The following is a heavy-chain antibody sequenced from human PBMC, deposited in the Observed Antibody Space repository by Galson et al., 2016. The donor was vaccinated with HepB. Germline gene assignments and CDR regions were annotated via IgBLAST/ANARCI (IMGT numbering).Heavy chain of an antibody. CDR1: GFSVINKY. D-gene: IGHD5-18*01. J-gene: IGHJ4*02. CDR3: ARGGYSYSLDC. CDR2: IYSGGST. V-gene: IGHV3-53*01. Sequence: SLRLSCAASGFSVINKYMSWVRQAPGKGLEWVSVIYSGGSTNYLDSVKGRFTISRDNSKNMVYLQMNSLRADDTAVYYCARGGYSYSLDCWGQGTFLTVSS.